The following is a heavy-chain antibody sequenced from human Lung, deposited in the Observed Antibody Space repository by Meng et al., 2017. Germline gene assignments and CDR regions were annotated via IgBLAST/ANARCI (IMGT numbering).Heavy chain of an antibody. D-gene: IGHD4-17*01. CDR1: GLPFSSHW. V-gene: IGHV3-74*01. CDR2: INEDGSGT. CDR3: ARGGVTTDD. Sequence: EVQLVDSGGGLVHPGGSLRLSCAASGLPFSSHWMHWVRQAPGKGLVWVSRINEDGSGTRYADSVKGRFSIFRDNTKNTVYLQMNSLRAEDTAVYYCARGGVTTDDWGQGTLVTVSS. J-gene: IGHJ4*02.